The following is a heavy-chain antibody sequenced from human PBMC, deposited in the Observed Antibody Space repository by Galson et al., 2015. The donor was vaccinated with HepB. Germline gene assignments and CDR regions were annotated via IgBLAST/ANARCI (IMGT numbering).Heavy chain of an antibody. J-gene: IGHJ3*02. CDR2: INWNGGST. CDR3: ARPIGAAAGEGGAFDI. D-gene: IGHD6-13*01. Sequence: SLRLSCAASGFTFDDYGMSWVRQAPGKGLEWVSGINWNGGSTGYADSVKGRFTISRDNSKNTLYLQMNSLRAEDTAVYYCARPIGAAAGEGGAFDIWGQGTMVTVSS. CDR1: GFTFDDYG. V-gene: IGHV3-20*04.